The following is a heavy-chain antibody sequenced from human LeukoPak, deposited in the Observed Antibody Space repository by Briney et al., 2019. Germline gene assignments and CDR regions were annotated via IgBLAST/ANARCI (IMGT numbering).Heavy chain of an antibody. CDR1: GGTFSNYA. D-gene: IGHD4-11*01. CDR2: IIPIFGTA. CDR3: ARGQDYSNYFDY. Sequence: ASVTVSCKASGGTFSNYAISWVRQAPGQGLEWMGGIIPIFGTANYAQKFQGRVTITTDESTSTAYMELSSLRSEDTAVYYCARGQDYSNYFDYWGQGTLVTVSS. V-gene: IGHV1-69*05. J-gene: IGHJ4*02.